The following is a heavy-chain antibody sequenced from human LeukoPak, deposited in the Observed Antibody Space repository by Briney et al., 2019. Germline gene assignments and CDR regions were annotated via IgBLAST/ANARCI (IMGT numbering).Heavy chain of an antibody. CDR2: IIPILGIA. D-gene: IGHD2-15*01. V-gene: IGHV1-69*04. CDR3: ARGNCSGGSCYRGAFDY. Sequence: GASVKVSCKASGGTFSSYAISWVRQAPGQGLEWMGRIIPILGIANYAQKFQGRVTITADKSTSTAYMELSSLRSEDTAVYYCARGNCSGGSCYRGAFDYWGQGTLVTVSS. CDR1: GGTFSSYA. J-gene: IGHJ4*02.